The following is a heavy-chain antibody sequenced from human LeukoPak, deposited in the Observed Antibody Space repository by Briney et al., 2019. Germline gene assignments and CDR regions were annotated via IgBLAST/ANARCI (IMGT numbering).Heavy chain of an antibody. D-gene: IGHD3-9*01. CDR1: GYTFTGYY. CDR3: ATPRITISSALYYYYGMDV. J-gene: IGHJ6*02. Sequence: ASVKVSCKASGYTFTGYYMHWVRQAPGQGLEWMGWINPNSGGTNYAQKFQGRVTMTRDTSISTAYMELSRLRSDDTAVYYCATPRITISSALYYYYGMDVWGQGTTVTVSS. V-gene: IGHV1-2*02. CDR2: INPNSGGT.